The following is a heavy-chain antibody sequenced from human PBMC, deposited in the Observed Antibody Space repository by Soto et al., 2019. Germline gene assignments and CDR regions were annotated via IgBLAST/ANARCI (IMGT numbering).Heavy chain of an antibody. D-gene: IGHD2-2*01. CDR2: IMPMFGVT. CDR3: AGEGVTSSMSLPWMGYHYYGLHV. Sequence: QVQLVQSGAEVKKPGSSVKVSCRAPGGTFNSHTISWVRQAPGQGLEWMGGIMPMFGVTNYARKFHGSPTTTPNESPTTAYMEVSGLTSEATAVYYCAGEGVTSSMSLPWMGYHYYGLHVWGQGTTVIVSS. J-gene: IGHJ6*02. V-gene: IGHV1-69*05. CDR1: GGTFNSHT.